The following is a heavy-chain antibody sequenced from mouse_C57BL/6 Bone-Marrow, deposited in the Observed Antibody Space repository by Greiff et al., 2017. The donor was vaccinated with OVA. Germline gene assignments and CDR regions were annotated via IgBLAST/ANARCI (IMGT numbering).Heavy chain of an antibody. CDR3: ATYGSSYFWYFDV. V-gene: IGHV2-5*01. CDR2: IWRGGST. CDR1: GFSLTSYG. D-gene: IGHD1-1*01. J-gene: IGHJ1*03. Sequence: QVQLQQSGPGLVQPSQSLSITCTVSGFSLTSYGVHWVRQSPGKGLEWLGVIWRGGSTDYNAAFMSRLSITKDNSKSQVFFKMNSLQADDTAIYYGATYGSSYFWYFDVWGTGTTVTVSS.